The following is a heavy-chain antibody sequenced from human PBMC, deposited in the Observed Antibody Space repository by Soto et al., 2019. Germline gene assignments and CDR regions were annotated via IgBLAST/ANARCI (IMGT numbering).Heavy chain of an antibody. V-gene: IGHV4-30-4*01. CDR2: IYYSGST. J-gene: IGHJ4*02. CDR3: ASSSVTVVNGFTVTNIFSFDY. CDR1: GGSTSSGDSY. Sequence: QVQLQESGPGLVKPSQTLSLVCTVSGGSTSSGDSYWSWIRQPPGKGLEWIGYIYYSGSTYYNPSVKSRVIISVDTSKNQFSLNLTSVTAADTAVYFCASSSVTVVNGFTVTNIFSFDYWGQGTLVTVSS. D-gene: IGHD4-17*01.